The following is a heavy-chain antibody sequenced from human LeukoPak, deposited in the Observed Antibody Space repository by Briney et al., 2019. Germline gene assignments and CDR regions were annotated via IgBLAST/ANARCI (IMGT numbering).Heavy chain of an antibody. CDR2: IIPIFGTA. Sequence: GASVKVSCKASGGTFSSYAISWVRQAPGQGLEWMGRIIPIFGTANYAQKFRGRVTITADKSTSTAYMELSSLRSENTAVYYCARGRMATTFMDYWGQGTLVTVSS. D-gene: IGHD5-24*01. V-gene: IGHV1-69*06. CDR3: ARGRMATTFMDY. J-gene: IGHJ4*02. CDR1: GGTFSSYA.